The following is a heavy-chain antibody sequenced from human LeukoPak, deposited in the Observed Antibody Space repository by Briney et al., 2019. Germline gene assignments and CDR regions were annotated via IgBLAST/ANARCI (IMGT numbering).Heavy chain of an antibody. V-gene: IGHV3-23*01. J-gene: IGHJ5*02. CDR2: TSAGGSST. CDR3: AKGGYCSSSSCYYGWFEP. Sequence: QPGGSLRLSCAASGFSFSSYAMHWVRQAPGKGLEWVSTTSAGGSSTYYADSVKGRFTISRDNSKNTFYLQMNSLRAEDTAAYYCAKGGYCSSSSCYYGWFEPWGQGTLSPSPQ. D-gene: IGHD2-2*01. CDR1: GFSFSSYA.